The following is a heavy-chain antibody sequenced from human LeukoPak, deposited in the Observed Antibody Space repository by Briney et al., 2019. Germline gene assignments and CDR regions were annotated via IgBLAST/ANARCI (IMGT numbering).Heavy chain of an antibody. CDR2: IYYSGST. V-gene: IGHV4-39*01. D-gene: IGHD3-10*01. J-gene: IGHJ4*02. CDR3: ARQRWFGELFRGGDFDY. CDR1: GGSISSSSYY. Sequence: WETLSLTCTVSGGSISSSSYYWGWIRQPPGKGLEWIGSIYYSGSTYYNPSLKSRVTISVDTSKNQYSLKLSSVTAADTAVYYCARQRWFGELFRGGDFDYWGQGTLVTVSS.